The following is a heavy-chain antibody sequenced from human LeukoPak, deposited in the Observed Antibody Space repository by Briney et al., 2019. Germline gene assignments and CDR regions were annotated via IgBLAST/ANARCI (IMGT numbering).Heavy chain of an antibody. Sequence: ASVKVSCKASGYTFTGYYMHWVRQAPGQGLEWMGWINPNSGGTNYAQKFQGRVTMTRDTSTSTAYMELSRLGSDDTAVYYCAREYSVSYSLDYWGQGTLVTVSS. CDR3: AREYSVSYSLDY. CDR1: GYTFTGYY. J-gene: IGHJ4*02. CDR2: INPNSGGT. V-gene: IGHV1-2*02. D-gene: IGHD1-26*01.